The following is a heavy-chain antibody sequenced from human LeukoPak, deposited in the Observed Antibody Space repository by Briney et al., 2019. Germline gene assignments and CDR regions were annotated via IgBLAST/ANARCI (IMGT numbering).Heavy chain of an antibody. CDR2: INPNSGGT. Sequence: ASVKVSCKASGYTFTGYYMHWVRQAPGQGLEWMGWINPNSGGTNYAQKLQGRVTMTTDTSTSTAYMELRSLRSDDTAVYYCARHRSPFYDSSGYGTRYAFDIWSQGTMVTVSS. V-gene: IGHV1-2*02. CDR1: GYTFTGYY. D-gene: IGHD3-22*01. CDR3: ARHRSPFYDSSGYGTRYAFDI. J-gene: IGHJ3*02.